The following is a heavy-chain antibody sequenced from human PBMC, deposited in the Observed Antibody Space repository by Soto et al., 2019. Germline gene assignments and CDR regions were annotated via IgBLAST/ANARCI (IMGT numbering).Heavy chain of an antibody. Sequence: EVQLVESGGGLVQPGGSLRLSCAASGFTFSSYWMSWVRQAPGKGLEWVANIKQDGSEKYYVDSVKGRFTISRDNAKNSLYLKMNSLRAEDTAVYYCASFFSVALWDNFDYWGQGTLVTVSS. V-gene: IGHV3-7*01. J-gene: IGHJ4*02. D-gene: IGHD1-26*01. CDR2: IKQDGSEK. CDR3: ASFFSVALWDNFDY. CDR1: GFTFSSYW.